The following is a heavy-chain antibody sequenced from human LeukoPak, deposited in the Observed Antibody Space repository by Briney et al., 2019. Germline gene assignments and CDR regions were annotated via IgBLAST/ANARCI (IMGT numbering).Heavy chain of an antibody. CDR2: IYHSGST. Sequence: SETLSLTCTVSGYSISSGYYWGWIRQPPGKGLEWIGSIYHSGSTYYNPSLKSRVTISVDTSKNQFSLKLSSVTAADTAVYYCARAGWELRNNWFDPWGQGTLVTVSS. CDR3: ARAGWELRNNWFDP. V-gene: IGHV4-38-2*02. CDR1: GYSISSGYY. D-gene: IGHD1-26*01. J-gene: IGHJ5*02.